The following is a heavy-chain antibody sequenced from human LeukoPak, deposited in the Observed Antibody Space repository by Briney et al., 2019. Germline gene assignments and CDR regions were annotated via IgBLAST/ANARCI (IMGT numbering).Heavy chain of an antibody. Sequence: GGSLRLSCAASGFTFSSIAMSWVRQAPDKGLEWVSTISGSGGGTYYADSVKGRFTISRDDSKNTLYLQMNSLRTDDTAVYYCAKDLGRYRNNFFDYWGQGNLVTVSS. CDR1: GFTFSSIA. D-gene: IGHD1-26*01. CDR3: AKDLGRYRNNFFDY. V-gene: IGHV3-23*01. J-gene: IGHJ4*02. CDR2: ISGSGGGT.